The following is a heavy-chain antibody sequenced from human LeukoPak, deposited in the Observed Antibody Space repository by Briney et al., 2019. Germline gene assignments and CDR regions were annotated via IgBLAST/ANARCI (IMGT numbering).Heavy chain of an antibody. CDR3: ARGLGYSSSSTVVALDY. V-gene: IGHV3-48*02. Sequence: GGSLRLSCAASGFTFSSYSMNWVRQAPGKGLEWVSYISSSSSTIYYADSVKGRFTISRDNAKNSLYLQMNSLRDEDTAVYYCARGLGYSSSSTVVALDYWGQGTLVTVS. CDR1: GFTFSSYS. CDR2: ISSSSSTI. J-gene: IGHJ4*02. D-gene: IGHD6-13*01.